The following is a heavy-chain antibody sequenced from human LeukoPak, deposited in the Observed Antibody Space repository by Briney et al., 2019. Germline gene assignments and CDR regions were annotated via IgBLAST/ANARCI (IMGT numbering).Heavy chain of an antibody. CDR2: INHSGST. D-gene: IGHD2-2*01. CDR1: GGSFSGYY. CDR3: ARDARTSCFDY. J-gene: IGHJ4*02. Sequence: PSETLSLTCAVYGGSFSGYYWSWIRQPPGKGLEWIGEINHSGSTNYNPSLKSRVTISVDTSKNQFSLKLSSVAAADTAGYYCARDARTSCFDYWGQGTLVTVSS. V-gene: IGHV4-34*01.